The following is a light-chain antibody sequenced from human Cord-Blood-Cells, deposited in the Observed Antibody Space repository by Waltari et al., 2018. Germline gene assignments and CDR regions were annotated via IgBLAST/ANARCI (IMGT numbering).Light chain of an antibody. CDR2: STD. Sequence: QSVLTQPPSASGTPGQRVTISCSGSSSNIGSNTVNWYQQLPGTAPKLLIYSTDQRRAGVPDRFSGSQSGTSASLAISGLQSEDEADYYCAAWDDSLNGRVFGTGTKVTVL. CDR1: SSNIGSNT. CDR3: AAWDDSLNGRV. J-gene: IGLJ1*01. V-gene: IGLV1-44*01.